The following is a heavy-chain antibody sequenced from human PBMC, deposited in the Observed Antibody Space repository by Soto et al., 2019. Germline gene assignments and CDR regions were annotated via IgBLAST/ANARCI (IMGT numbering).Heavy chain of an antibody. CDR1: GYTFSGFS. J-gene: IGHJ4*02. CDR3: ASAAVTGTAGLDF. D-gene: IGHD6-19*01. CDR2: INPNSGGT. Sequence: ASVKVFCKASGYTFSGFSMHWVRQAPGQGLEWMGWINPNSGGTKSAEKFQGRVTMTRDTSISTAYMELSRLTSDDTAVYYCASAAVTGTAGLDFWGQGTQVTVSS. V-gene: IGHV1-2*02.